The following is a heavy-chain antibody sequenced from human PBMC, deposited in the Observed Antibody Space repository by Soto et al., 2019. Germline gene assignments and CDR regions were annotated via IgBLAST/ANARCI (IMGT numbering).Heavy chain of an antibody. J-gene: IGHJ4*02. Sequence: GLVRLCCAASGLSVNNYMSWGRQAPGKGLEWVSVIYSGGGTWYTDSVKGRFTISRDNSKNTLYLQMNSLRAEDTALYHCASAPSALYDYWGQGTLVTVYS. CDR2: IYSGGGT. V-gene: IGHV3-53*01. D-gene: IGHD3-16*01. CDR1: GLSVNNY. CDR3: ASAPSALYDY.